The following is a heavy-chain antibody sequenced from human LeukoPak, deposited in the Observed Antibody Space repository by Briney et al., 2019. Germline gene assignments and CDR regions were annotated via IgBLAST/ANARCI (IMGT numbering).Heavy chain of an antibody. CDR1: GFTFSSYA. CDR3: ARDGHYDILTGYFQD. J-gene: IGHJ1*01. Sequence: GGSLRLSCAASGFTFSSYAMSWVRQAPGKGLEWVSAISGSGGSTYYADSVKGRFTISRDNAKNSLYLQMNSPRAEDTAVYYCARDGHYDILTGYFQDWGQGTLVTVSS. V-gene: IGHV3-23*01. CDR2: ISGSGGST. D-gene: IGHD3-9*01.